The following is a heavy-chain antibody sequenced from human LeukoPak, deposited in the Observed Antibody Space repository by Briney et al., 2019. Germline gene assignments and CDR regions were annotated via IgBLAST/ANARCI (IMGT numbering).Heavy chain of an antibody. Sequence: GGSLRLSCAASGFTFSNYWMHLVRQAPGKGLEWVAVISYDGSNKYYADSVKGRFTISRDNSKNTLYLQMNSLRAEDTAVYYCAVVAGAFDIWGQGTMVTVSS. D-gene: IGHD2-15*01. CDR3: AVVAGAFDI. J-gene: IGHJ3*02. CDR2: ISYDGSNK. CDR1: GFTFSNYW. V-gene: IGHV3-30-3*01.